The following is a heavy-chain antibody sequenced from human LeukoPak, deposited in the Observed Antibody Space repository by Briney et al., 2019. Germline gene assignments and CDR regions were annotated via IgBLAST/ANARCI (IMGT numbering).Heavy chain of an antibody. J-gene: IGHJ4*02. CDR2: IYYSGST. D-gene: IGHD6-13*01. CDR1: GGSISSYY. V-gene: IGHV4-59*12. Sequence: SETLSLTCTVSGGSISSYYWSWIRQPPGKGLEWIGYIYYSGSTYYNPSLKSRVTISVDTSKNQFSLKLSSVTAADTAVYYCARDGGDSSSWSWDYWGQGTLVTVSS. CDR3: ARDGGDSSSWSWDY.